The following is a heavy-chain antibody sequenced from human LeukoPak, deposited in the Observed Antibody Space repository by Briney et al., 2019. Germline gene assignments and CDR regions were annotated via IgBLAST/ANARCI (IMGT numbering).Heavy chain of an antibody. CDR2: INSDGSST. J-gene: IGHJ5*02. D-gene: IGHD4/OR15-4a*01. Sequence: PGGSLRLSCVASGFTLSSYWMHWVRKAPGKGPVWVSRINSDGSSTNYADYVKGRFTISRDNAKNTLYLQMNSLRAEGTAVYYCARGQVLAFYNWFDPWGQGTLVTVSS. V-gene: IGHV3-74*01. CDR1: GFTLSSYW. CDR3: ARGQVLAFYNWFDP.